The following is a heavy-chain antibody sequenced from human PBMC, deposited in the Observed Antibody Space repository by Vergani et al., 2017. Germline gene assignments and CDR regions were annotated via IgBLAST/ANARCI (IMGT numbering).Heavy chain of an antibody. CDR1: GFPLKHYA. CDR2: ISGSGVST. CDR3: AKANALHSGYDYLYSYPAMDF. Sequence: EVQLLESGGDLVQPGGSLRLSCAASGFPLKHYAMNWVRQAPGKGLEWVSGISGSGVSTYYAGSVQGRFTISRDSSKNTLYLQMNSLSAGDTAVYYCAKANALHSGYDYLYSYPAMDFGGKGTTVTVSS. J-gene: IGHJ6*04. V-gene: IGHV3-23*01. D-gene: IGHD5-12*01.